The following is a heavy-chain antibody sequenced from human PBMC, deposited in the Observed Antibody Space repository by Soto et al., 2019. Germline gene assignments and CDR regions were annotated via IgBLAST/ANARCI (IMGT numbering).Heavy chain of an antibody. Sequence: SETLSLTCTVSGGSTSSYYWSWIRQPAGEGLEWIGRIYTSGSTNYNPSLKSRVTMSVDTSKNQFSLKLSSVTAADTAVYYCARSIPDYYDSSGYENDAFDIWGQGTMVTVSS. CDR2: IYTSGST. CDR1: GGSTSSYY. J-gene: IGHJ3*02. CDR3: ARSIPDYYDSSGYENDAFDI. D-gene: IGHD3-22*01. V-gene: IGHV4-4*07.